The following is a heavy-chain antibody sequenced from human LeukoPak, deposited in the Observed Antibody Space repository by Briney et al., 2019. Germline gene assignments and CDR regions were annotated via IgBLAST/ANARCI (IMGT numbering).Heavy chain of an antibody. Sequence: TGGSLRLSCGVSGLILSYYSFNWVRQAPGKGLEWVSSVNPTSSSIYYADAVRGRSTISRDNAKSSVYLQMNSLRAEDTAVYDCVRLRRNSDRSGYYYYYDYWGQGILVTVSS. CDR2: VNPTSSSI. J-gene: IGHJ4*02. V-gene: IGHV3-21*01. CDR1: GLILSYYS. CDR3: VRLRRNSDRSGYYYYYDY. D-gene: IGHD3-22*01.